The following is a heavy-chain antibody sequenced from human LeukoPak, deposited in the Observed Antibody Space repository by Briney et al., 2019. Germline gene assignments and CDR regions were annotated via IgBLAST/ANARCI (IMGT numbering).Heavy chain of an antibody. CDR2: INTNTGNP. D-gene: IGHD6-19*01. Sequence: ASVKVSCKASGYTFTSYAMNWVRQAPGQGLEWMGWINTNTGNPTYAQGFTGRFVFSLDTSVSTAYLQISSLKAEDTAVYYCAASSGWYGPSPLTPHWGQGTLVTVSS. CDR1: GYTFTSYA. J-gene: IGHJ4*02. CDR3: AASSGWYGPSPLTPH. V-gene: IGHV7-4-1*02.